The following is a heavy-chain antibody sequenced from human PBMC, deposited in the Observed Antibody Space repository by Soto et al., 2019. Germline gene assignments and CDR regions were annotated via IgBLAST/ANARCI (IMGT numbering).Heavy chain of an antibody. CDR3: ARTDRDFYGVDV. CDR2: ISAAGDP. CDR1: GFTFRNYD. J-gene: IGHJ6*04. V-gene: IGHV3-13*05. Sequence: EVQLVESGGGLVQPGGSLRLSCEASGFTFRNYDMHWVRQGTGKGLEWVSGISAAGDPDYADSVEGRFTISRENAQNSFSLQMNSLRVGDTAVYYCARTDRDFYGVDVWGSGTTVIVPS.